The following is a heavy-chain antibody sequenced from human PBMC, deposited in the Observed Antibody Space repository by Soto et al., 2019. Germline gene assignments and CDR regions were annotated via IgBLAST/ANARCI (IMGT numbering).Heavy chain of an antibody. CDR2: IYWNDDK. V-gene: IGHV2-5*01. D-gene: IGHD1-26*01. CDR1: GFSLSTRAAG. J-gene: IGHJ3*02. CDR3: AHRHELGSFDI. Sequence: QITLKESGPPLVKPTQPLTLTCTFSGFSLSTRAAGVGWIRQPPGKALEWLALIYWNDDKRYSPSLKNRLTITKDTSKNHVVLTMTNMDPVDTATYYCAHRHELGSFDIWGQGTKVTVSS.